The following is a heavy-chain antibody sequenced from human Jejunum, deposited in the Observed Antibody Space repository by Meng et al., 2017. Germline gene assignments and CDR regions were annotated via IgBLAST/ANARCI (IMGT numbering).Heavy chain of an antibody. V-gene: IGHV3-7*01. CDR1: GFTFSNYW. D-gene: IGHD6-13*01. Sequence: GGSLRLSCGASGFTFSNYWMSWVRLAPGKGLQWVAKISHDGSDKHYVDSVKGRFTISRDNAKNSLYLQMNSLRAEDTAVYYCARWAPAGLFDYWGQGTLVTVSS. CDR3: ARWAPAGLFDY. J-gene: IGHJ4*02. CDR2: ISHDGSDK.